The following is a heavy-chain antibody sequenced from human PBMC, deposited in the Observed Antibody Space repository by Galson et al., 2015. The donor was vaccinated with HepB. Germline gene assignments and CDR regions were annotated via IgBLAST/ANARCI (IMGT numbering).Heavy chain of an antibody. Sequence: PALVKPTQTLTLTCTVSGFSLSNARMGVSWIRQPPGKALEWLAHIFSNDEKSYSTSLKSRLTISKDTSKSQVVLTMTNIGPVDTATYYCARIAYYDSSGRYFFDNWGQGTLVTVSS. D-gene: IGHD3-22*01. CDR1: GFSLSNARMG. CDR2: IFSNDEK. V-gene: IGHV2-26*01. CDR3: ARIAYYDSSGRYFFDN. J-gene: IGHJ4*02.